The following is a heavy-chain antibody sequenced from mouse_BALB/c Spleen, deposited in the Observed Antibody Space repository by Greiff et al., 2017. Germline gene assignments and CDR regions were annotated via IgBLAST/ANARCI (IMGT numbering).Heavy chain of an antibody. D-gene: IGHD1-1*01. CDR1: GFTFSSYA. CDR3: ARGGSSVDY. V-gene: IGHV5-6-5*01. J-gene: IGHJ2*01. CDR2: ISSGGST. Sequence: EVMLVESGGGLVKPGGSLKLSCAASGFTFSSYAMSWVRQTPEKRLEWVASISSGGSTYYPDSVKGRFTISRDNARNIRYLQMSSLRSEDTAMYYCARGGSSVDYWGQGTTLTVSS.